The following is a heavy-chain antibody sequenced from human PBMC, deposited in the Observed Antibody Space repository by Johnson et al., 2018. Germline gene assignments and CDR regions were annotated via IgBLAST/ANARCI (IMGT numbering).Heavy chain of an antibody. D-gene: IGHD3-16*01. V-gene: IGHV5-51*01. CDR3: GVAFGTQLADGFDS. CDR1: GYSFTSYW. J-gene: IGHJ3*02. Sequence: EVQLVESGAEVKKPGDSLKISCKASGYSFTSYWIGWVRQMPGKGLEWMGIIYPRDSDTRYSPSFQGQVTMSVDKSISTAYVQWSSLKASDTALYYRGVAFGTQLADGFDSWGQGTMISVSS. CDR2: IYPRDSDT.